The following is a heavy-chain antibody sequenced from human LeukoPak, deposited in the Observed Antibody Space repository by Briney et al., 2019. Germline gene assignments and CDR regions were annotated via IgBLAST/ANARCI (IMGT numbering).Heavy chain of an antibody. J-gene: IGHJ4*02. CDR1: GFTFSSYF. CDR2: IKEDGSQK. D-gene: IGHD3-16*01. CDR3: VRGGELVGSYFDY. Sequence: PGGSLRLSCAASGFTFSSYFMGWVRQAPGKGLEWVANIKEDGSQKYYVDSVRGRFTISRDNADNSLYLQMNSLTAEDTAVYYCVRGGELVGSYFDYWGPGTLVTVSS. V-gene: IGHV3-7*01.